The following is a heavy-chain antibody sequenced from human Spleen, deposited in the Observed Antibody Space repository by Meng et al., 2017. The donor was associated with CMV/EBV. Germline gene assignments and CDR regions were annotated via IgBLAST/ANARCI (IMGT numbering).Heavy chain of an antibody. CDR1: EFKINTND. CDR3: ARDPNGDYVGAFDN. CDR2: IFESGGSP. V-gene: IGHV3-23*01. J-gene: IGHJ3*02. D-gene: IGHD2-8*01. Sequence: SEFKINTNDETWGRRPPGRGLGWGESIFESGGSPHYAASVEGRFTITRDNSKNTIFLQMNNLRTEDTAIYYYARDPNGDYVGAFDNWGQGTMVTVSS.